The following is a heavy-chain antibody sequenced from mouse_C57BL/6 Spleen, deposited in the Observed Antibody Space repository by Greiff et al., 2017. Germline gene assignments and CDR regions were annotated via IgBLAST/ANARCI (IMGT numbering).Heavy chain of an antibody. V-gene: IGHV7-3*01. J-gene: IGHJ2*01. Sequence: EVKVVESGGGLVQPGGSLSLSCAASGFTFTDYYMSWVRQPPGKALEWLGFIRNKANGYTTEYSASVKGRFTISRDNSQSILYLQMNALSAEDSATYYCARSGGNYDYWGQGTTLTVSS. D-gene: IGHD2-1*01. CDR1: GFTFTDYY. CDR2: IRNKANGYTT. CDR3: ARSGGNYDY.